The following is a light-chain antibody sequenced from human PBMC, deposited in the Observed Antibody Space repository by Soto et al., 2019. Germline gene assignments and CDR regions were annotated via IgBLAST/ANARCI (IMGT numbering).Light chain of an antibody. V-gene: IGKV2-24*01. CDR3: MQATQYPWT. CDR1: QSLVHNDGNTY. Sequence: EIVMTQTPLSSAVTLGQPASISCRSSQSLVHNDGNTYLTWIQQRPGQPPRLLLYKISNRFSGVPDRFSGSGAGTDFTLKISRVEVEDVGVYYCMQATQYPWTFGQGTKVEIK. CDR2: KIS. J-gene: IGKJ1*01.